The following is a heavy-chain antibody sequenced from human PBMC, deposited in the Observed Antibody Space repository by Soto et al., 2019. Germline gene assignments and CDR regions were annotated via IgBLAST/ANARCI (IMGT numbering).Heavy chain of an antibody. D-gene: IGHD6-13*01. J-gene: IGHJ4*02. CDR2: IRSKANSYAT. CDR1: GFTFSGSA. CDR3: TRPAIAAAGTDDY. Sequence: GGSLRLSCAASGFTFSGSAMHWVRQASGKGLEWVGRIRSKANSYATAYAASVKGRFTISRDDPKNTAYLQMNSLKTEDTAVYYCTRPAIAAAGTDDYWGQGTQVTVSS. V-gene: IGHV3-73*01.